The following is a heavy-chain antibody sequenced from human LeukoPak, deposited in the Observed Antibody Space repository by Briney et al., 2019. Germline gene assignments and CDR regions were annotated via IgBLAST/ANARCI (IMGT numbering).Heavy chain of an antibody. J-gene: IGHJ3*02. D-gene: IGHD2/OR15-2a*01. V-gene: IGHV1-18*01. Sequence: ASVKVSCKASGYTFSSYGLNWVRQAPGQGLEWMGWISAHTGDTQYAQKFQGRVTMTTDTSTSTAYMHLRSLTSDDTAVYYCARPYYDAFDIWGQGTMVTVSS. CDR3: ARPYYDAFDI. CDR2: ISAHTGDT. CDR1: GYTFSSYG.